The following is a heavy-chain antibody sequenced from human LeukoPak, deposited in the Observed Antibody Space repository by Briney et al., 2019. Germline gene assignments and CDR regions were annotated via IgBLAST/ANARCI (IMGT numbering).Heavy chain of an antibody. Sequence: ASVKVSCKASGHTFTSYNIHWVRQAPGQGLEWMGIINPSGGSTNYAQKFQGRVTMTRDMSTSTVHMELSSLRYEDTAIYYCARADDSSGYYYYYHMDVWGKGTTVTVSS. CDR1: GHTFTSYN. J-gene: IGHJ6*03. CDR3: ARADDSSGYYYYYHMDV. D-gene: IGHD3-22*01. CDR2: INPSGGST. V-gene: IGHV1-46*01.